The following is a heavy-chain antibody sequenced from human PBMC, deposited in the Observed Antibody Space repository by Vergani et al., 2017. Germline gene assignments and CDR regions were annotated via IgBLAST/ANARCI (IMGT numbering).Heavy chain of an antibody. CDR2: IYSGGST. CDR3: ARVVRSGWHQLGGYDAFDI. CDR1: GFTVSSNY. D-gene: IGHD6-25*01. Sequence: EVQLVESGGGLVQPGGSLRLSCAASGFTVSSNYMSWVRQAPGKGLEWVSVIYSGGSTYYADSVKGRFTISRDNSKNTLYLQMNSLRAEDTAVYYCARVVRSGWHQLGGYDAFDIWGQGTMVTVSS. J-gene: IGHJ3*02. V-gene: IGHV3-66*02.